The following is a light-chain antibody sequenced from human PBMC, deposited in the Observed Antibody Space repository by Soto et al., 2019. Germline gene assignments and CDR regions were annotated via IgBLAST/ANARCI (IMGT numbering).Light chain of an antibody. V-gene: IGLV2-14*03. Sequence: QSVLTQPASVSGSPGQSITVSCTGTGSDVGGYRYVSWYQQHPGKAPKLIIYDVATRPSGISDRISGSKSGNTASLTISGLQPEDEADYFCSSYRAGGTVVFGGGTQLTVL. CDR3: SSYRAGGTVV. CDR2: DVA. J-gene: IGLJ2*01. CDR1: GSDVGGYRY.